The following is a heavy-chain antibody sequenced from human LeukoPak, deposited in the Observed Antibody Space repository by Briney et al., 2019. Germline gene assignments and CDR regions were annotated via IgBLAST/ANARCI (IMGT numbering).Heavy chain of an antibody. J-gene: IGHJ2*01. D-gene: IGHD3-10*01. CDR2: ISSSSSYI. CDR1: GFTFSSYS. Sequence: GGSLRLSCAASGFTFSSYSMNWVRQAPGKGLEWVSSISSSSSYIYYADSVKGRFTISRDNAKNSLYLQMNSLRAEDTAVYYCARGPQRITMVRGAIIASSPDWYFDLWGRGTLVTVSS. CDR3: ARGPQRITMVRGAIIASSPDWYFDL. V-gene: IGHV3-21*01.